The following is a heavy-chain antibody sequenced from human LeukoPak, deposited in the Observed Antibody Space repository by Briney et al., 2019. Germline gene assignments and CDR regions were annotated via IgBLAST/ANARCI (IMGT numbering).Heavy chain of an antibody. V-gene: IGHV1-58*01. CDR3: AAAVDSSGYYYRALFDY. J-gene: IGHJ4*02. CDR2: IVVGSGNT. CDR1: GFTFTSSA. D-gene: IGHD3-22*01. Sequence: GTSVKVSCKASGFTFTSSAVQWVRQARGQRFEWIGWIVVGSGNTNYAQKFQERVTITRDMSTSTAYMELSSLRSEDTAVYYCAAAVDSSGYYYRALFDYWGQGTLVTVSS.